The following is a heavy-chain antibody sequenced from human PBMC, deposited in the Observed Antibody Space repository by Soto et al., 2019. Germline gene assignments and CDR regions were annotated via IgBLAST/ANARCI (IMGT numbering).Heavy chain of an antibody. CDR1: GGSISSSSYY. D-gene: IGHD2-2*02. Sequence: QLQLQESGPGLVKPSETLSLTCTVSGGSISSSSYYWGWIRQPPGKGLEWIGSIYYSGSTYYNPSLKSRVTISVDTSKNQFSLKLSSVTAADTAVYYCAREPVPAAISGMDVWGQGTTVTVSS. CDR2: IYYSGST. CDR3: AREPVPAAISGMDV. V-gene: IGHV4-39*02. J-gene: IGHJ6*02.